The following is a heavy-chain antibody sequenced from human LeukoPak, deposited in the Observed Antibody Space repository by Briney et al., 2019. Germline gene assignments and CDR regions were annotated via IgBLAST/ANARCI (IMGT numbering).Heavy chain of an antibody. J-gene: IGHJ4*02. V-gene: IGHV4-59*08. CDR2: IYYSGGT. D-gene: IGHD6-13*01. CDR1: GGSFSSYY. Sequence: SETLSLTCTVSGGSFSSYYWSWIRQPPGKGLEWIGYIYYSGGTNYNPSLKSRVTISVDTSKNQVSLKLNSVTAADTGVYYCARQDSFSWYSEVWGQGTLVTVSS. CDR3: ARQDSFSWYSEV.